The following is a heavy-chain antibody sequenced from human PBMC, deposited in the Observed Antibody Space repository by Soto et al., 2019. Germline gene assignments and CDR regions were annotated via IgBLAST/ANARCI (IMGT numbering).Heavy chain of an antibody. CDR1: GFTFGTAD. J-gene: IGHJ5*02. CDR3: VKNSGWFNT. D-gene: IGHD3-10*01. Sequence: QLLQSGGGLVQPGGSLTLSCAASGFTFGTADMRWVRQAPGEGLEWVSTMDGSGGSTYYADSVKGRFTISRDNSRNSVYLQLNSLGGDDTALYYCVKNSGWFNTWGQGALVTVSS. CDR2: MDGSGGST. V-gene: IGHV3-23*01.